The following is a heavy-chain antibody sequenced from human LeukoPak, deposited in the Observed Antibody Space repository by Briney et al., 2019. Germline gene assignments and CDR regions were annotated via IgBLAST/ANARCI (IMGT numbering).Heavy chain of an antibody. D-gene: IGHD2-2*01. CDR1: GYTFTSYG. CDR3: ARDFARGDIVVVPAAIGPFDGMAV. Sequence: ASVKVSCKASGYTFTSYGISWVRQAPGQGLEWMGWISAYNGNTNYAQKLQGRVTMTTDTSTSTAYMELRSLRSDDTAVYYCARDFARGDIVVVPAAIGPFDGMAVWGKGTTVTVSS. V-gene: IGHV1-18*04. J-gene: IGHJ6*04. CDR2: ISAYNGNT.